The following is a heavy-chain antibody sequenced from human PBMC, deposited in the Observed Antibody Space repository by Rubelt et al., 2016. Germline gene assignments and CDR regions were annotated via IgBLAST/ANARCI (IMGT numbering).Heavy chain of an antibody. CDR1: GFNFRSHG. CDR2: IWSDGGNP. J-gene: IGHJ4*02. Sequence: PGGSLRLSCAASGFNFRSHGMYWVRQAPGKGLEWVAIIWSDGGNPNYAVSVEGRFTVSRDNAKNTLYLQMNSLRVEDTAVYYCTRNNLWGRDYWGQGTLVTVSS. D-gene: IGHD7-27*01. V-gene: IGHV3-33*07. CDR3: TRNNLWGRDY.